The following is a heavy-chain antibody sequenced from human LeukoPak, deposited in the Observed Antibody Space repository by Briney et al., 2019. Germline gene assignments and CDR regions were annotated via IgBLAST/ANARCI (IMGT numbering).Heavy chain of an antibody. CDR1: GFTFDDYA. V-gene: IGHV3-9*01. D-gene: IGHD6-6*01. Sequence: GRSLRLSCAASGFTFDDYAMHWVRQAPGKGLEWVSGISWNSGSIGYADSVKGRFTISRHNSKNTLYLQMNSLRAEDTAVYYCARGHHSSSSLGYYYYGMDVWGQGTTVTVSS. J-gene: IGHJ6*02. CDR3: ARGHHSSSSLGYYYYGMDV. CDR2: ISWNSGSI.